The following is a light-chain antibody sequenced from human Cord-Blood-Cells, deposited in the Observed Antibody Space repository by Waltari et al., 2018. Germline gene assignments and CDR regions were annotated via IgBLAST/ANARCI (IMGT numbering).Light chain of an antibody. J-gene: IGLJ3*02. V-gene: IGLV2-23*01. CDR1: SSDLWVYNL. CDR3: CSYAGSSTWV. CDR2: EGS. Sequence: QSALSQPASASGSPGQSFTISCTVTSSDLWVYNLVPWYQQHPGKAPKLMIYEGSKRPSGVSNRFSGSKSGNTASLTISGLQAEDEADYYCCSYAGSSTWVFGGGTKLTVL.